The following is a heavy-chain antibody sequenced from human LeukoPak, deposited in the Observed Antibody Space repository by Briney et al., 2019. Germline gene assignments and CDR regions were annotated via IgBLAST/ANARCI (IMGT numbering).Heavy chain of an antibody. Sequence: GGSLRLSCAASRFTLSSYSMKWVRQAPGRGREWVSYISSSISTIYYADSVKGRFTISRDNAKNSLYLQMNSLRAEDTAVYYCARDRDGFGELLPYYYYYGMDVWGQGTTVTVSS. CDR1: RFTLSSYS. J-gene: IGHJ6*02. V-gene: IGHV3-48*01. D-gene: IGHD3-10*01. CDR2: ISSSISTI. CDR3: ARDRDGFGELLPYYYYYGMDV.